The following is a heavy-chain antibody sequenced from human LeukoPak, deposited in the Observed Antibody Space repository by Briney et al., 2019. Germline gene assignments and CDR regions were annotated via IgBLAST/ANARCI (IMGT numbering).Heavy chain of an antibody. CDR3: ARALTTLTYEGY. Sequence: PGGSLRLSCAASEFTFSTYHMHWVRQAPGKGLEWVSSISGSNSYIFYADSVKGRFTVSRDNAKDSLYLQMNSLRAEDTAVYYCARALTTLTYEGYWGQGTLVTVSS. V-gene: IGHV3-21*01. D-gene: IGHD1-1*01. CDR1: EFTFSTYH. J-gene: IGHJ4*02. CDR2: ISGSNSYI.